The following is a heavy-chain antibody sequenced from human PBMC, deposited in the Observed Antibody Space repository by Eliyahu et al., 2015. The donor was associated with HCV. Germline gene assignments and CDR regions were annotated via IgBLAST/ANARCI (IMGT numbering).Heavy chain of an antibody. J-gene: IGHJ4*02. D-gene: IGHD2-2*01. CDR1: GYSFTSYW. V-gene: IGHV5-10-1*03. CDR2: IDPSDSYT. CDR3: ATSHVVVVPAAPLMDY. Sequence: EVQLVQSGAEVKKPGESLRISCKGSGYSFTSYWISWVRQMPGKGLEWMGRIDPSDSYTNYSPSFQGHVTISADKSISTAYLQWSSLKASDTAMYYCATSHVVVVPAAPLMDYWGQGTLVTVSS.